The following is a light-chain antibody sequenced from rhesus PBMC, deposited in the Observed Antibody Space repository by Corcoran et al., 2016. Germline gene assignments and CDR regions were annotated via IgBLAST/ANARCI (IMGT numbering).Light chain of an antibody. J-gene: IGKJ2*01. Sequence: DIQMTQSPSSLSASVGDTVTITCRASQGISSYLNWFQQKTGTAPKLLIYAASSLESRVPSRFSGSGSGTDCTLTISSLQPEDFAVYYCLQHNSYPYSFGQGTKVEIK. CDR3: LQHNSYPYS. CDR1: QGISSY. V-gene: IGKV1-28*03. CDR2: AAS.